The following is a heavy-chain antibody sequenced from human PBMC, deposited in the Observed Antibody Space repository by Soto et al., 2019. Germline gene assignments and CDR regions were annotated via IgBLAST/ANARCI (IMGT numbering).Heavy chain of an antibody. CDR3: ARDEGQWLGRDNYFDY. CDR2: FSYDGSNK. J-gene: IGHJ4*02. V-gene: IGHV3-30-3*01. Sequence: QPGGSLRLSCAASGFTFSSYAMHWVRQAPGKGLEWVAFFSYDGSNKYFADSVKGRFTISRDNSKNTLYLQMNSLRVEDTALYYCARDEGQWLGRDNYFDYWGQGTLVTSPQ. CDR1: GFTFSSYA. D-gene: IGHD6-19*01.